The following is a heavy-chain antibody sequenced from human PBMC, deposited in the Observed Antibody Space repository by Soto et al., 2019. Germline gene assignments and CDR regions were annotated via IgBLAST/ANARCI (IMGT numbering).Heavy chain of an antibody. V-gene: IGHV3-21*01. CDR3: ARGIKTTVNTNWFDP. CDR2: ISSSSSYI. Sequence: GGSLRLSCAASGFTLSSYSMNWVRQAPGKGLEWVSSISSSSSYIYYADSVKGRFTISRDNAKNSLYLQMNSLRAEDTAVYYCARGIKTTVNTNWFDPWGQGTLVTVSS. CDR1: GFTLSSYS. J-gene: IGHJ5*02. D-gene: IGHD4-17*01.